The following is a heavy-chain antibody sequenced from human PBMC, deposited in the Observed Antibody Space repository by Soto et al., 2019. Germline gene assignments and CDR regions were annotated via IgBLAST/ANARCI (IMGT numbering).Heavy chain of an antibody. CDR2: INHSGST. Sequence: SETLSLTCAVYGGSFSGYYWIWIRQPPGKGLEWIGEINHSGSTNYNPSLKSRVTISVDTSKNQFSLKLSSVTAADTAVYYCARGRVTTVTTYYFEYWGQGTLVTVSS. J-gene: IGHJ4*02. D-gene: IGHD4-17*01. CDR1: GGSFSGYY. V-gene: IGHV4-34*01. CDR3: ARGRVTTVTTYYFEY.